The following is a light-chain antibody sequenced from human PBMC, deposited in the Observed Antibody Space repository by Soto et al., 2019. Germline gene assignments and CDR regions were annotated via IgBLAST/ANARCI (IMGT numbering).Light chain of an antibody. Sequence: VLTQSPATLSLSPGKSATLSCRASQNVGDNLAWYQQKSGQAPRLLIYAASDRATGVPARFSGGMSGTDFTLTISSLEPEDFATYFCQQRSRWPRGTFGRGTKLEMK. J-gene: IGKJ2*02. CDR1: QNVGDN. CDR2: AAS. CDR3: QQRSRWPRGT. V-gene: IGKV3-11*01.